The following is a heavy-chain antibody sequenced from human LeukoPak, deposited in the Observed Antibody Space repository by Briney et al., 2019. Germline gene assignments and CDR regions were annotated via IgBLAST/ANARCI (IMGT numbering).Heavy chain of an antibody. CDR3: ARNIVATRKLDY. Sequence: ASVKVSCTASGYTFTSYAMHWVRQAPGQRLEWMGWINAGNGNTLYSQKFQGRVTMTRDTSATTAYMELSSLRAEDTAVYYCARNIVATRKLDYWGQGTLVTVSS. D-gene: IGHD5-12*01. V-gene: IGHV1-3*01. CDR2: INAGNGNT. J-gene: IGHJ4*02. CDR1: GYTFTSYA.